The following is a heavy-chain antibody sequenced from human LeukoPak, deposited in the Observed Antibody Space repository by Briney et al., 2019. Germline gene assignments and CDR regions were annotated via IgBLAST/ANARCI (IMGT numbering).Heavy chain of an antibody. D-gene: IGHD3-22*01. V-gene: IGHV3-7*01. CDR2: IKQDGSEK. CDR3: ARGPHYYDSSGYAFLMDV. J-gene: IGHJ6*02. CDR1: GFTFSSYW. Sequence: GGSLRLSCAASGFTFSSYWMSWVRQAPGKGLEWVANIKQDGSEKYYVDSVKGRFTISRDNAKNSLYLQMNSLRAEDTAVYYCARGPHYYDSSGYAFLMDVWGQGTTVTVSS.